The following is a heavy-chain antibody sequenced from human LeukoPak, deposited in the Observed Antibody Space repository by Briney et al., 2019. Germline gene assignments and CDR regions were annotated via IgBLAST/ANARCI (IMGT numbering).Heavy chain of an antibody. CDR3: ARSGYCSSTSCTDDYYYGMDV. J-gene: IGHJ6*02. CDR1: GFTFSSYD. Sequence: GGSLRLSCAASGFTFSSYDMSWVRQAPGRGLEWVSTISGGGDTTYYADSVKGRFTISRDNSKNTLYLQMNSLRAEDTAVYYCARSGYCSSTSCTDDYYYGMDVWGQGTTVTVSS. CDR2: ISGGGDTT. D-gene: IGHD2-2*01. V-gene: IGHV3-23*01.